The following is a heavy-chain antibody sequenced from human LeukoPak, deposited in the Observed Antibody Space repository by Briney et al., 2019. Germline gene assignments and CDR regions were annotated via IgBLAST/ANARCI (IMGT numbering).Heavy chain of an antibody. CDR3: TKNYYYDSSGPRYYFDY. CDR1: GFTFSSYA. CDR2: ISGSGGNT. D-gene: IGHD3-22*01. V-gene: IGHV3-23*01. Sequence: GGSLRLSCAASGFTFSSYAMSWVRQAPGKGLEWVSAISGSGGNTYYADSVKGRFTISRDNSKNTLYLQMNSLRAEDTAVYYCTKNYYYDSSGPRYYFDYWGQGTLVTVSS. J-gene: IGHJ4*02.